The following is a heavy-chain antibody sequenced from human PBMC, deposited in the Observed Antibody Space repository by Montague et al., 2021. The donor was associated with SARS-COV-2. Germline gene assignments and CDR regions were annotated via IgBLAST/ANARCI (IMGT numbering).Heavy chain of an antibody. V-gene: IGHV4-4*02. J-gene: IGHJ4*02. Sequence: SETLSLTCAVSGVSITSTNWWSLVRQPPGKGLEWIGEISYGGIATXNPSLKSRATISMDGSRNLFSLKLSSVTAADTAIYYCAGKVLTVPADYWGQGTLVTVS. D-gene: IGHD4-11*01. CDR1: GVSITSTNW. CDR3: AGKVLTVPADY. CDR2: ISYGGIA.